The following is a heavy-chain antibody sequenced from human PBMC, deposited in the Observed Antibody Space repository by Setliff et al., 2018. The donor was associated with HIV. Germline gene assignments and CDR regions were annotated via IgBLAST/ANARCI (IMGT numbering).Heavy chain of an antibody. Sequence: GSLRLSCAASGFTFDDYTMHWVRQPPGKGLEWVSVITWDGDSTYYADSVKGRFTISRDNSKNSLYLEMNSLRTEDTALYYCVKDKSRGIFGVVFEYWGQGTVVTVSS. CDR2: ITWDGDST. CDR1: GFTFDDYT. V-gene: IGHV3-43*01. CDR3: VKDKSRGIFGVVFEY. J-gene: IGHJ4*02. D-gene: IGHD3-3*01.